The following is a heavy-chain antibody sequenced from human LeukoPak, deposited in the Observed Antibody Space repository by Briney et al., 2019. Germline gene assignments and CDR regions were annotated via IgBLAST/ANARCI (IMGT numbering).Heavy chain of an antibody. D-gene: IGHD3-3*01. CDR1: GYTFSSYW. CDR3: ARQNDFRLDY. Sequence: GESLKISCKGSGYTFSSYWIGWVRQMPGKGLEWMGIIYPGDSDTRYSPSLQGQVTISVDTSIGTAYLQWSSLKASDTAIYYCARQNDFRLDYWGQGTLITVSS. V-gene: IGHV5-51*01. J-gene: IGHJ4*02. CDR2: IYPGDSDT.